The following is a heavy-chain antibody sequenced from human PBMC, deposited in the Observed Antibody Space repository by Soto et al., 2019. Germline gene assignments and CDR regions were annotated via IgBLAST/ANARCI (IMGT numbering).Heavy chain of an antibody. D-gene: IGHD5-18*01. J-gene: IGHJ5*02. CDR1: GYTFTSYA. CDR2: INAGNGNT. CDR3: ARIYSYGPANRFDP. Sequence: QVQLVQSGAEVKKPGASVKVSCKASGYTFTSYAMHWVRQAPGQRLEWMGWINAGNGNTKYSQKFQGRVTITRDTSASTAYMELSSLRSEDTAVYYCARIYSYGPANRFDPWGQGTLVTVSS. V-gene: IGHV1-3*01.